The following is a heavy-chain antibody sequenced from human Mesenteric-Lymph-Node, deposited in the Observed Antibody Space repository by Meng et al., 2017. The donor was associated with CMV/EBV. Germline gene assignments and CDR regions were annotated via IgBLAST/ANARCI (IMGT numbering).Heavy chain of an antibody. V-gene: IGHV4-34*01. CDR1: GGSFSGYY. CDR3: ARGSSYDILTGYFDY. CDR2: INHSGST. Sequence: QVQLTRWGRGLLKPSETLSVTCAVDGGSFSGYYWNWIRQSPEKGLEWIGEINHSGSTTYNPSFTSRIIISVDTSTNQISLNMSSVTAADTAVYYCARGSSYDILTGYFDYWGQGALVTVSS. J-gene: IGHJ4*02. D-gene: IGHD3-9*01.